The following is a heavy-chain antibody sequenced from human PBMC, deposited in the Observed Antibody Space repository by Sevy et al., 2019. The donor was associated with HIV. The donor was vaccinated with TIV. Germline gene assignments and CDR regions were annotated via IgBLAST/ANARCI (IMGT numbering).Heavy chain of an antibody. CDR2: IYYSGST. CDR1: GGSISSGGYC. D-gene: IGHD2-21*01. J-gene: IGHJ4*02. CDR3: ARDSILGLFY. V-gene: IGHV4-31*03. Sequence: SETLSLTCTVSGGSISSGGYCWSWIRQHPGKGLEWIGYIYYSGSTYYNPSLKSRVTISVDTSKNQFSLKLSSVTAADTAVYYCARDSILGLFYWGQGTLVTVSS.